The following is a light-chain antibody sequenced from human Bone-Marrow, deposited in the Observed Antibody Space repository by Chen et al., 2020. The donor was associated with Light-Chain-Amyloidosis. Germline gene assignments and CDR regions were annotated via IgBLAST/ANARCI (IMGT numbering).Light chain of an antibody. J-gene: IGLJ2*01. Sequence: SYELTQPPSVSVSPGQTARITCSGDDLPTKYAYWYQQQPGQAPVLVIHRDTERPSGMSERFSGSSSGTNATLTISGVQAEDEADYHCQSADSSCTYEVIFGGGTKLTVL. CDR2: RDT. CDR1: DLPTKY. V-gene: IGLV3-25*03. CDR3: QSADSSCTYEVI.